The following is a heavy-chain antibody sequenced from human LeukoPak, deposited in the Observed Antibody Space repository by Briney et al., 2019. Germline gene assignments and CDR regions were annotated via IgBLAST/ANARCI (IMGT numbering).Heavy chain of an antibody. CDR3: ARVAMITFGGVIVTYYYYYMDV. V-gene: IGHV4-39*01. J-gene: IGHJ6*03. Sequence: SETLSLTCTVSGGSISSSSYYWGWIRQPPGKGLEWIGSIYYSGSTYYNPSLKSRVTISVDTSKNQFSLKLSSVTAADTAVYYCARVAMITFGGVIVTYYYYYMDVWGKGTTVTVSS. CDR2: IYYSGST. D-gene: IGHD3-16*02. CDR1: GGSISSSSYY.